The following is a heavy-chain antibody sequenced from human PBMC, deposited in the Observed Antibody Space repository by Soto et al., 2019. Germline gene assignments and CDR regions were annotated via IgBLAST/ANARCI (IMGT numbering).Heavy chain of an antibody. CDR3: ARSQDSSGYWNSCFDP. J-gene: IGHJ5*02. CDR2: IIPIFGTA. V-gene: IGHV1-69*01. D-gene: IGHD3-22*01. CDR1: GGTFSTYT. Sequence: QVQLVQSGAEVKKPGSSVKVSCKSSGGTFSTYTLAWVRQAPGQGLEWVGGIIPIFGTANYPQKFKGRVTITADESMSTAYMELSSPRSEDTAEYYCARSQDSSGYWNSCFDPWGQGTLVTVSS.